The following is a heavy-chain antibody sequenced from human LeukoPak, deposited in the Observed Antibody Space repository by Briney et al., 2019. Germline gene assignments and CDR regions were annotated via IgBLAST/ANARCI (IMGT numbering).Heavy chain of an antibody. Sequence: GGSLRLSCAASGFTFSSYAMHWVRQAPGKGLEWVAVISYDGSNKYYADSVKGRFTISRDNSKNTLYLQMNSLRAEDTAVYYCEVGATTGDYWGQGTLVTVSS. CDR1: GFTFSSYA. D-gene: IGHD1-26*01. CDR3: EVGATTGDY. J-gene: IGHJ4*02. V-gene: IGHV3-30*04. CDR2: ISYDGSNK.